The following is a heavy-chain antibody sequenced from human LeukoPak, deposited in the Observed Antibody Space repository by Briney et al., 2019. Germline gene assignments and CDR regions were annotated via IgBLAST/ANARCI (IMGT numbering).Heavy chain of an antibody. Sequence: SETLSLTCTVSGGSISSYYWSWIRQPAGKGLEWIGRIYTSGSTNYNPSLKGRVTMSVDTSKNQFSLKLSSVTAADTAVYYCARDHKSTPYCSSTSCYRSGWFDPWGQGTLVTVSS. J-gene: IGHJ5*02. CDR1: GGSISSYY. D-gene: IGHD2-2*02. CDR2: IYTSGST. CDR3: ARDHKSTPYCSSTSCYRSGWFDP. V-gene: IGHV4-4*07.